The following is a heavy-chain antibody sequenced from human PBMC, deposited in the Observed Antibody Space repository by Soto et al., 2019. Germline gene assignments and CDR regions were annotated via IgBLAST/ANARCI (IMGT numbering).Heavy chain of an antibody. V-gene: IGHV1-46*01. Sequence: GASVKVSCKASGYTFTSYYMHWVRQAPGQGLEWMGIINPSGGSTSYAQKFQGRVTMTRDTSTSTVYMELSSLRSEDTAVYYCACGFGVVISSGPGPHYYYYGMDVWGQGTTVTVSS. CDR3: ACGFGVVISSGPGPHYYYYGMDV. CDR2: INPSGGST. D-gene: IGHD3-3*01. CDR1: GYTFTSYY. J-gene: IGHJ6*02.